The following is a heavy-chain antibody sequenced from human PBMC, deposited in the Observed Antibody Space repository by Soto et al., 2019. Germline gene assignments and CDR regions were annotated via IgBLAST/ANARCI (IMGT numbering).Heavy chain of an antibody. CDR2: IYYSGST. D-gene: IGHD3-10*01. CDR3: ASSSFLRSGDLFHGLDV. J-gene: IGHJ6*02. Sequence: PSETLSLTCTVSGGSISRYYWSWIRQPPGKGLEWIGYIYYSGSTNYNPSLKSRVTISVDTSKNQFSLKLSSVTAADTAVYYCASSSFLRSGDLFHGLDVWGQGSTVT. CDR1: GGSISRYY. V-gene: IGHV4-59*08.